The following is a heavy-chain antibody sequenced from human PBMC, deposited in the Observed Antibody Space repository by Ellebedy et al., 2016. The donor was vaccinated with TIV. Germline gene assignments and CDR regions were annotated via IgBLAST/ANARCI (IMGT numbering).Heavy chain of an antibody. CDR2: TYYRSKWYN. V-gene: IGHV6-1*01. CDR3: AREEGAYYDTSGYYLPFDY. D-gene: IGHD3-22*01. Sequence: MPSETLSLTCAISGDSVSSNSAAWNRVRQSPSRGLEWLGRTYYRSKWYNDYAVSVKSRITINPDTSKNQFSLQLNSVTPEDTAVYYWAREEGAYYDTSGYYLPFDYWGQGTLVTVSS. J-gene: IGHJ4*02. CDR1: GDSVSSNSAA.